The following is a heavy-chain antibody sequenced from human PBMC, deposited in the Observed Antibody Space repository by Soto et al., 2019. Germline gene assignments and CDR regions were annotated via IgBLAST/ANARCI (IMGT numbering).Heavy chain of an antibody. CDR2: ISSSSSYI. V-gene: IGHV3-21*01. J-gene: IGHJ3*02. CDR1: GFTFSSYS. Sequence: GGSLRLSCAASGFTFSSYSMNWVRQAPGKGLEWVSSISSSSSYIYYADSVKGRFTISRDNAKNSLYLQMNSLRAEDTAVYYCARDQSSGWDDAFDIWGQGTMVTVSS. D-gene: IGHD6-19*01. CDR3: ARDQSSGWDDAFDI.